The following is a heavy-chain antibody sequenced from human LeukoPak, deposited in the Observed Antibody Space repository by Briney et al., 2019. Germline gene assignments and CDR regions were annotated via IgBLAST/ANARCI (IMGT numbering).Heavy chain of an antibody. V-gene: IGHV4-34*01. J-gene: IGHJ4*02. CDR3: ARGPRGVMYY. CDR1: GGSFSGYY. D-gene: IGHD3-16*01. CDR2: INHSGST. Sequence: SETLSLTCAVYGGSFSGYYWSWIRQPPGKGLEWIGEINHSGSTNYNPSLKSRVTISVDTSKNQFSLKLSSVTAADTAVYYCARGPRGVMYYWGQGTLVTVSS.